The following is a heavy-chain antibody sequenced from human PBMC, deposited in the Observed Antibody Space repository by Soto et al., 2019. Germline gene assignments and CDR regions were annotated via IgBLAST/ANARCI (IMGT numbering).Heavy chain of an antibody. CDR1: GGSISSYY. J-gene: IGHJ6*02. CDR3: AGSIVVVVARRGGVYYGMDV. V-gene: IGHV4-59*01. Sequence: SETLSLTCTVSGGSISSYYWSWIRQPPGKGLEWIGYIYYSGSTNYNPSLKSRVTISVDTSKNQFSLKLSSVTAADTAVYYCAGSIVVVVARRGGVYYGMDVWGQGTTVTVSS. D-gene: IGHD2-15*01. CDR2: IYYSGST.